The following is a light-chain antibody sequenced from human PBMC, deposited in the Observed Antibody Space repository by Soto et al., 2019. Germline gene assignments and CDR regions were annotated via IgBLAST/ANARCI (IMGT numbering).Light chain of an antibody. CDR3: QQYDRSPLT. CDR2: GAS. Sequence: EIVLTQSPGTLSLSPGERATLSCRASQSVSSSYLAWYQQNPGQAPRLLIYGASSRATGIPDRFSGSGSGNDFTLTISRLEPEDFAVYYCQQYDRSPLTFGGGTKVEIK. CDR1: QSVSSSY. J-gene: IGKJ4*01. V-gene: IGKV3-20*01.